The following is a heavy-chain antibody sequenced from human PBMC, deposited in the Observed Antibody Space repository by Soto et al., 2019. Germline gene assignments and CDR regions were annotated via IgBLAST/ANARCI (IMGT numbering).Heavy chain of an antibody. D-gene: IGHD4-17*01. V-gene: IGHV1-24*01. CDR3: ARWGSTNGDYVY. Sequence: ASVKVSCKVSGYTLTELSMHWVRQAPGKGLEWMGGFDPEDGETIYAQKFQGRVTMTEDTSTDTAYMELSSLRSEDTAVYYCARWGSTNGDYVYWGQGTLVNVSS. J-gene: IGHJ4*02. CDR2: FDPEDGET. CDR1: GYTLTELS.